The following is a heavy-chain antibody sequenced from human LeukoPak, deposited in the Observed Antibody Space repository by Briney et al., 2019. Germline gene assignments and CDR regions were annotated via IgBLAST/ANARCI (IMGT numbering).Heavy chain of an antibody. V-gene: IGHV4-61*02. D-gene: IGHD6-13*01. CDR2: IYTSGST. CDR3: ARDREQQLVPLYYYYYMDV. Sequence: SQTLSLTCTVSGGSISSGSYYWSWIRQPAGKGLEWIGRIYTSGSTNYNPSLKSRVTMSVDTSKNQFSLKLSSVTAADTVVYYCARDREQQLVPLYYYYYMDVWGKGTTVTVSS. J-gene: IGHJ6*03. CDR1: GGSISSGSYY.